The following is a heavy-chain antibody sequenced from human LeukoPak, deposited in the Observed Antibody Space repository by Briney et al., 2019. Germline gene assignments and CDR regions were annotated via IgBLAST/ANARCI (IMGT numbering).Heavy chain of an antibody. D-gene: IGHD1-26*01. CDR2: FYSGGKT. J-gene: IGHJ4*02. Sequence: GGSLRLSCAASGFTVSSSYMSWVRQAPGKGLEWVSVFYSGGKTYYTDSVKGRFTISRDNSKNTLYLQMNSLRAEDTAVYYCAKGDGSPATPFDYWGQGTLVTVSS. V-gene: IGHV3-53*01. CDR1: GFTVSSSY. CDR3: AKGDGSPATPFDY.